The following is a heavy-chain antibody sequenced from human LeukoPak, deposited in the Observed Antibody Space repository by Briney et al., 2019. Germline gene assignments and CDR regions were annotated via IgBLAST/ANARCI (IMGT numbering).Heavy chain of an antibody. V-gene: IGHV1-18*01. J-gene: IGHJ4*02. CDR2: ISAYNGNT. CDR3: AGDVNGPYYYDSSGYVGY. CDR1: GGTFSSYG. Sequence: ASVKVSCKASGGTFSSYGISWVRQAPGQGLEWMGWISAYNGNTNYAQKLQGRVTMTTDTSASTAYMELRSLRSDDTAVYYCAGDVNGPYYYDSSGYVGYWGQGTLVTVSS. D-gene: IGHD3-22*01.